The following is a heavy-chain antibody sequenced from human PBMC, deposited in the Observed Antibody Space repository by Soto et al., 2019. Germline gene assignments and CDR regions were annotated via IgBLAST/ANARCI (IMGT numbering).Heavy chain of an antibody. J-gene: IGHJ5*02. D-gene: IGHD6-13*01. CDR3: ARDSAYSSSWYVGRGNWFDP. CDR2: IIPIFGTA. V-gene: IGHV1-69*12. Sequence: QVQLVQSGAEVKKPGSSVKVSCKASGGTFSSYAISWVRQAPGQGLEWMGGIIPIFGTANYAQKFQGRVTITADESTSTAYMELSSLRSEDTAVYYCARDSAYSSSWYVGRGNWFDPWGQGTLVTVSS. CDR1: GGTFSSYA.